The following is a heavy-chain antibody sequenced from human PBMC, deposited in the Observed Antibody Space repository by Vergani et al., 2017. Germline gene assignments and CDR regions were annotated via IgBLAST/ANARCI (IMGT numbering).Heavy chain of an antibody. CDR1: GDSVSSNSAA. V-gene: IGHV6-1*01. D-gene: IGHD6-13*01. J-gene: IGHJ5*02. Sequence: QVQLQQSGPGLVKPSQTLSLTCAISGDSVSSNSAAWNWIRQSPSRGLEWLGRTYYRSTWYNDYAVSVKSRITINPDTAKNQFSLQLNSVTPEDATVYYCARDNPGYSSSLGWFDPWGQGTLVTVAS. CDR2: TYYRSTWYN. CDR3: ARDNPGYSSSLGWFDP.